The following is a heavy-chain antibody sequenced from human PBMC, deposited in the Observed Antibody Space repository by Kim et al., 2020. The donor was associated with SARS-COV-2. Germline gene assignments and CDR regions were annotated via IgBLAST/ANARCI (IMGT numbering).Heavy chain of an antibody. CDR3: ARDFQQLVPRGFDY. Sequence: AQKFQGRVTMTRDTSTSTVYMELSSLRSEDTAVYYCARDFQQLVPRGFDYWGQGTLVTVSS. D-gene: IGHD6-13*01. V-gene: IGHV1-46*01. J-gene: IGHJ4*02.